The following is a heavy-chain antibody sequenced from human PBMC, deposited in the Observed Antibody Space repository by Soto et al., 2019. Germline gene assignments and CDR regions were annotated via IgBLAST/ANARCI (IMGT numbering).Heavy chain of an antibody. CDR1: GYTFINFG. CDR3: ARVLLRNPDY. CDR2: IRAYNGDT. Sequence: GASVKVSCKTSGYTFINFGITWVRQAPGQGLEWVGKIRAYNGDTNYAPKLQGRVTMTTDTSTSTAYLELRTLRSDDTAVYYCARVLLRNPDYWGQGTLVTVSS. J-gene: IGHJ4*02. D-gene: IGHD2-15*01. V-gene: IGHV1-18*04.